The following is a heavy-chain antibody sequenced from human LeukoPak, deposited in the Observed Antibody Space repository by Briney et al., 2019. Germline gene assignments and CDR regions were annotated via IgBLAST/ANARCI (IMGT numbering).Heavy chain of an antibody. J-gene: IGHJ6*02. D-gene: IGHD2-15*01. CDR3: ALPSSPFAPYVMDV. Sequence: GASVKVSCKASGYTFTSYAMKWVRQAPGQGLEWMGWINTNTGNPTYAQGFTGRFVFSLDTSVSTAYLQISSLKAEDTAVYYCALPSSPFAPYVMDVWGQGTTVTVSS. V-gene: IGHV7-4-1*02. CDR2: INTNTGNP. CDR1: GYTFTSYA.